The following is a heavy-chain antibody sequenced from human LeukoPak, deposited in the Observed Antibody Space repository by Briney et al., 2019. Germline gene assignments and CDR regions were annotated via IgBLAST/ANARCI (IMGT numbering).Heavy chain of an antibody. CDR2: ISAYNGNT. CDR1: GYTFTSYG. V-gene: IGHV1-18*01. Sequence: ASVKVSCKASGYTFTSYGISWVRQAPGQGLEWMGWISAYNGNTNYAQKLQGRVTMTTDTSTSTAYMELRSLRSDDTAVYYCARDPLSSSTSQGSNWFDPWGQGTLVTVSS. CDR3: ARDPLSSSTSQGSNWFDP. J-gene: IGHJ5*02. D-gene: IGHD2-2*01.